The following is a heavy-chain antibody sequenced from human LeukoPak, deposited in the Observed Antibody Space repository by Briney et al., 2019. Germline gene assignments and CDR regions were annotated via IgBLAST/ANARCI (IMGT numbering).Heavy chain of an antibody. CDR2: IYYSGST. Sequence: SETLSLTCTVSGGSISSYYWSWIRQPSGKGLEWIGYIYYSGSTNYNPSLKSRVTISVDTSKNQFSLKLSSVTAADTAVYYCARTLGRKSQNLYYYYGMDVWGQGTTVTVSS. D-gene: IGHD2/OR15-2a*01. CDR3: ARTLGRKSQNLYYYYGMDV. CDR1: GGSISSYY. J-gene: IGHJ6*02. V-gene: IGHV4-59*01.